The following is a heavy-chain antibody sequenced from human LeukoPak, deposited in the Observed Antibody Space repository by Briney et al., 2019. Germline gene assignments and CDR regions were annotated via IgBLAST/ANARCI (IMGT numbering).Heavy chain of an antibody. CDR2: INPNSGST. V-gene: IGHV1-2*02. CDR3: ARSSGAYYYYMDV. D-gene: IGHD6-25*01. CDR1: GYTFTGYY. Sequence: ASVKVSCKASGYTFTGYYMHWVRQAPGQGLEWMGWINPNSGSTTYTQNFQGRVTMTRDTSISTTYMELNRLTSDDTAVYFCARSSGAYYYYMDVWGKGTTVTVSS. J-gene: IGHJ6*03.